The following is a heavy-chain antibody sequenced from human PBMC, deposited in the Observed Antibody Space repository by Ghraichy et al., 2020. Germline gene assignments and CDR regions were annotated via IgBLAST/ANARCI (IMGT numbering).Heavy chain of an antibody. V-gene: IGHV4-39*01. CDR2: RYYNGTT. J-gene: IGHJ4*02. CDR3: ARHPSDFYANSLPCYFDY. Sequence: SETLSLTCTVSGGSVSSVSYYWGWIRQPPGKGLEWIGSRYYNGTTYYNPSLKSRVTLSVDTSKNQFSLKLYSVAAADTALYFCARHPSDFYANSLPCYFDYWGQGALVTVSS. D-gene: IGHD2/OR15-2a*01. CDR1: GGSVSSVSYY.